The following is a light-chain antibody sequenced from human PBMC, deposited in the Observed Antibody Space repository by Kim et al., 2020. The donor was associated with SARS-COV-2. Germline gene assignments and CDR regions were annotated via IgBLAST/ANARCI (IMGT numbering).Light chain of an antibody. V-gene: IGLV3-1*01. CDR3: QAWDSSTVV. CDR1: KLGDKY. Sequence: VAPGQTPSLPCSGDKLGDKYACWFQQQPGQFPWRFSYLDSKRPSGIPGRFAGSNAGNTATLTISGTQAMDEAYYYFQAWDSSTVVFCGGTQVTVL. CDR2: LDS. J-gene: IGLJ2*01.